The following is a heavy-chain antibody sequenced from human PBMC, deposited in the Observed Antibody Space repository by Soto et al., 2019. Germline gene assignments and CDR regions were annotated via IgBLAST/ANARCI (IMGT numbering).Heavy chain of an antibody. CDR3: ARDLGVCISTSCWGYFDY. J-gene: IGHJ4*02. CDR1: GFTFSSYA. Sequence: QVQLVESGGGVVQPGRSLRLSCAASGFTFSSYAMHWVRQAPGKGLEWVAVISYDGSNKYYADSVKGRFTISRDNSKNTLYLQMNSLRAEDTAVYYCARDLGVCISTSCWGYFDYWGQGTLVTVSS. D-gene: IGHD2-2*01. V-gene: IGHV3-30-3*01. CDR2: ISYDGSNK.